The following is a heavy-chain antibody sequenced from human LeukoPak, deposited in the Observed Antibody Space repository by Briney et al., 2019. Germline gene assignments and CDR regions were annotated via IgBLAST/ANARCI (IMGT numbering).Heavy chain of an antibody. CDR2: INHSGST. J-gene: IGHJ4*02. V-gene: IGHV4-34*01. D-gene: IGHD3-22*01. CDR1: GGSFSGYY. Sequence: SETLSLTCAVYGGSFSGYYWSWIRQPPGKGLEWIGEINHSGSTIYNPSLKSRVTISVDTSKNQFSLKLSSVTAADTAVYYCAGHPSIVVAPSHYFDYWGQGTLVTVSS. CDR3: AGHPSIVVAPSHYFDY.